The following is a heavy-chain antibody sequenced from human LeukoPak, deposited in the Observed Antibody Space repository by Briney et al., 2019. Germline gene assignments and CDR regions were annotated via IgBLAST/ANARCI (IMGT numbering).Heavy chain of an antibody. CDR3: ARVDNVAYIAAAGHDAFDI. CDR2: ISSSGSTI. J-gene: IGHJ3*02. CDR1: GFTFSDYY. Sequence: GGSLRLSCAASGFTFSDYYMSWIRQAPGKGLEWVSYISSSGSTIYYADSVKGRFTISRDNAKNSLYLQMNSLRAEDTAVYYCARVDNVAYIAAAGHDAFDIWGQGTMVTVSS. V-gene: IGHV3-11*01. D-gene: IGHD6-13*01.